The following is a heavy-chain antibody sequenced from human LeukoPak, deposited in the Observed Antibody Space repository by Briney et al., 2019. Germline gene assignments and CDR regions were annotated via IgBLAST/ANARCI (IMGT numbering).Heavy chain of an antibody. J-gene: IGHJ3*02. Sequence: ASVKVSCKASGYTFTGYYMHWVRQAPGQGLEWMGWINPNSGGTNYAQKFQGRVTMTRDTPISTAYMELSRLRSDDTAVFYWARSNGDVAFDIWGKGTRVTVSS. V-gene: IGHV1-2*02. D-gene: IGHD2-8*01. CDR1: GYTFTGYY. CDR2: INPNSGGT. CDR3: ARSNGDVAFDI.